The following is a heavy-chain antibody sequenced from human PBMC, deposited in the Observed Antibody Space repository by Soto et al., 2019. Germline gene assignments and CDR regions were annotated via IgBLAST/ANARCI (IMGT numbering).Heavy chain of an antibody. J-gene: IGHJ4*02. Sequence: EVQLVESGGNLVQPGGSLRLSCAASGFTFSDFWMSWVRRAPGRGLEWVANIKEDGSETYYVDSVEGRFTISRDNAKKSLYLQMNSLRADDMALYYCARGGSHSSDSWGQGALVTVSS. CDR3: ARGGSHSSDS. CDR1: GFTFSDFW. CDR2: IKEDGSET. V-gene: IGHV3-7*05. D-gene: IGHD1-26*01.